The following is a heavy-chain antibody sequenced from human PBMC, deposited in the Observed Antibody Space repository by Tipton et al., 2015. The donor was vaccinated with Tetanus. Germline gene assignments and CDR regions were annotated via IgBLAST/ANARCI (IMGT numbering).Heavy chain of an antibody. J-gene: IGHJ4*02. V-gene: IGHV3-30*04. D-gene: IGHD4-11*01. CDR3: ARGTGKYSAGDY. CDR1: GFTFSSYG. Sequence: SLRLSCVPSGFTFSSYGMHWVRQAPGKGLEWVAVISFDGSSQHYADSVKGRFTISSDNSKDILYLQMDSLRVEDTAVYYCARGTGKYSAGDYWGEGTLVTVSS. CDR2: ISFDGSSQ.